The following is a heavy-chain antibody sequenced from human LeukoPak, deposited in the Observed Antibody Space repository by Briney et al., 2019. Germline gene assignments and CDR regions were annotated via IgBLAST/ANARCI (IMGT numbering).Heavy chain of an antibody. Sequence: SETLSLTCTVSGGSISSSSYYWGWIRQPPGKGLEWIGSIYYSGSTYYNPSLKSRVTISVDTSKNQFSLKLSSVTAADTAVYYCARQPGYCSSTSCWFDYWGQGTLVAVSS. CDR1: GGSISSSSYY. V-gene: IGHV4-39*01. D-gene: IGHD2-2*01. J-gene: IGHJ4*02. CDR2: IYYSGST. CDR3: ARQPGYCSSTSCWFDY.